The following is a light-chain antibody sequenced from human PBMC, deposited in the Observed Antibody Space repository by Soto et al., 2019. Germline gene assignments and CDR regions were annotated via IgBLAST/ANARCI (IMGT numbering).Light chain of an antibody. V-gene: IGKV3-15*01. CDR1: QSVSTH. J-gene: IGKJ1*01. CDR3: QQRSDWPWT. Sequence: EIVMTQSPATLSVSPGERLTLSCRASQSVSTHLAWYQQKPGQPPRLLIYAASTRATGIPARFSGSGSGTEFTLSISSLQSEDFAVYYCQQRSDWPWTFGQGTKVEIK. CDR2: AAS.